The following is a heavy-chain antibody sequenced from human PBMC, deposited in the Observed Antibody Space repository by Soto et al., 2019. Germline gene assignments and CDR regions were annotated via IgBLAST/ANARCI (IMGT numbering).Heavy chain of an antibody. CDR2: TYYRSKWYN. J-gene: IGHJ6*02. Sequence: SQTLSLTCAISGDSVSSNSAAWNWIRQSPSRGLEWLGRTYYRSKWYNDYAVSVKSRITINPDTSKNQFSLQLNSVTPEDTAVYYCAREYSSGWPQPSSYYYGMDVWGQGTTVTVSS. CDR1: GDSVSSNSAA. D-gene: IGHD6-19*01. V-gene: IGHV6-1*01. CDR3: AREYSSGWPQPSSYYYGMDV.